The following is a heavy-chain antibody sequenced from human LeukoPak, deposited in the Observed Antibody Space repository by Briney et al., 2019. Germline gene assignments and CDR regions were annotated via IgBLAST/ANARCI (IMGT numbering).Heavy chain of an antibody. J-gene: IGHJ5*02. V-gene: IGHV4-34*01. CDR3: ARVRGLRFRFWFDP. CDR1: GGSFSGYY. Sequence: SETLSLTCAVYGGSFSGYYWSWIRQPPGKGLEWIGEINHSENTNYNPSLKSRVTISVDTSKNQFSLKLSSVTAADTAVYYRARVRGLRFRFWFDPWGQGTLVTVSS. CDR2: INHSENT. D-gene: IGHD5-12*01.